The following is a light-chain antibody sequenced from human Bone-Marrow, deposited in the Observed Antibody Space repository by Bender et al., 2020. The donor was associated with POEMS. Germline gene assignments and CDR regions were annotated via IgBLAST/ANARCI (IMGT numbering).Light chain of an antibody. CDR3: SSWDDSLNGWV. J-gene: IGLJ3*02. Sequence: QSVLTQPPSASGPPGQSVTISCSGTSSNFGNNAANWYQHVPGTAPKLLTYSNNQRPSGVPDRFSASTSGTSAALAISGLHSDDEADYYCSSWDDSLNGWVFGGGTKLTVL. CDR1: SSNFGNNA. V-gene: IGLV1-44*01. CDR2: SNN.